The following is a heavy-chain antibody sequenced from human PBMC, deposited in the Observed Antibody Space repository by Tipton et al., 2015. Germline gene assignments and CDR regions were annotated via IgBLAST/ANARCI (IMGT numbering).Heavy chain of an antibody. D-gene: IGHD4-17*01. J-gene: IGHJ4*02. Sequence: TLSLTCDVSGYSISSGYYWGWIRQPPGKGLEWIGSIFHRGDTNYNPSLKSRVTISLDTSKNRFSLKLNSVTAADTAVYYCARGEIGDFDSWGQGTLVTVSS. V-gene: IGHV4-38-2*01. CDR3: ARGEIGDFDS. CDR1: GYSISSGYY. CDR2: IFHRGDT.